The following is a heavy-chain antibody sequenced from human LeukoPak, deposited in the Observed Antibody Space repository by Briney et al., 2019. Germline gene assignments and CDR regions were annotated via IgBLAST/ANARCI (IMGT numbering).Heavy chain of an antibody. CDR3: AKGSGGSCYSGIDY. CDR2: ISGSGIT. CDR1: GFTFSGYA. J-gene: IGHJ4*02. V-gene: IGHV3-23*01. Sequence: GGSLRLSCATSGFTFSGYAMTWVRQAPGKGLERVSGISGSGITYYPNSVKGRFTISRDNSKNTLYLQMDSLRAEDTAVYYCAKGSGGSCYSGIDYWGQGTLVTVSS. D-gene: IGHD2-15*01.